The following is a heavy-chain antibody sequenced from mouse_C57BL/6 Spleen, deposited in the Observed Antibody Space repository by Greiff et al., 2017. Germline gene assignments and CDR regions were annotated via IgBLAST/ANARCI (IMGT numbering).Heavy chain of an antibody. CDR3: ARDAYYSNY. CDR1: GFTFSSYA. Sequence: EVKVEESGGGLVKPGGSLKLSCAASGFTFSSYAMSWVRQTPEKRLEWVATISDGGSYTYYPDNVKGRFTISRDNAKNNLYLQMSHLKSEDTAMYYCARDAYYSNYWCQGTTLTVSS. CDR2: ISDGGSYT. D-gene: IGHD2-5*01. J-gene: IGHJ2*01. V-gene: IGHV5-4*01.